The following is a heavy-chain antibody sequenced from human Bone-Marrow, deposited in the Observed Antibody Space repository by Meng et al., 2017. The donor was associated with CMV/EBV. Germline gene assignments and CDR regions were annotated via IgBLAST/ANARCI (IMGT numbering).Heavy chain of an antibody. CDR1: GYSISSGYY. J-gene: IGHJ5*02. Sequence: SETLSLTCTVSGYSISSGYYWGWIRQPPGKGLEWIGSIYHSGSTNYNPSLKSRVTISVDKSKNQFSLKLSSVTAADTAVYYCAREEGYCSSTSCYRGGNWFDPWGQGTLVTVSS. V-gene: IGHV4-38-2*02. CDR3: AREEGYCSSTSCYRGGNWFDP. D-gene: IGHD2-2*02. CDR2: IYHSGST.